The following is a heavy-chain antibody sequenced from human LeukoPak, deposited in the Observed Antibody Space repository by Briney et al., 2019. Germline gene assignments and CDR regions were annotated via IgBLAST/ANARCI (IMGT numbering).Heavy chain of an antibody. D-gene: IGHD5-18*01. CDR1: GGSFSGYY. CDR2: INHSGST. CDR3: ATVTDTAMRDIDY. J-gene: IGHJ4*02. V-gene: IGHV4-34*01. Sequence: SETLSLTCAVYGGSFSGYYWSWIRQPPGKGLEWIGEINHSGSTNYNPSLKSRVTISVDTSKNQFSLKLSSVTAADTAVYYCATVTDTAMRDIDYWGQGTLVTVSS.